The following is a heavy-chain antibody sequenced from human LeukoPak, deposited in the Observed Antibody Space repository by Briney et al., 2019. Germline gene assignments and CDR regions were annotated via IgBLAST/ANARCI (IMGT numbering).Heavy chain of an antibody. CDR1: GFTFDDYG. J-gene: IGHJ4*02. D-gene: IGHD3-3*01. Sequence: GGSLRLSCAASGFTFDDYGMSWVGQAPGKGLEWVAGINWNGGSTDYADSVKGRFTISRDNAKNSLYLQMNSLRAEDTALYYCARVYYDFWSGYFDYWGQGTLVTVSS. CDR3: ARVYYDFWSGYFDY. V-gene: IGHV3-20*04. CDR2: INWNGGST.